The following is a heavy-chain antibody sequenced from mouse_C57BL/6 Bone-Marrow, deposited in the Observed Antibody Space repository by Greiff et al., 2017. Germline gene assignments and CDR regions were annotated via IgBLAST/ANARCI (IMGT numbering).Heavy chain of an antibody. D-gene: IGHD2-12*01. CDR1: GYTFTSYG. V-gene: IGHV1-81*01. Sequence: VKLQESGAELARPGASVKLSCKASGYTFTSYGISWVKQRTGQGLEWIGEIYPRSGNTYYNEKFKGKATLTADKSSSTAYMELRSLTSEDSAVYFCARGSYDGDWGQGTTLTVSS. CDR2: IYPRSGNT. J-gene: IGHJ2*01. CDR3: ARGSYDGD.